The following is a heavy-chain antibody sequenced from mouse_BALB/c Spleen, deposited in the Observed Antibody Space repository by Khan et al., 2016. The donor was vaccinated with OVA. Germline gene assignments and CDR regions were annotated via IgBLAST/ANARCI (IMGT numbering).Heavy chain of an antibody. CDR3: ARQPYYHYNIMDY. CDR1: GFSLTNYG. D-gene: IGHD2-10*01. J-gene: IGHJ4*01. V-gene: IGHV2-6-1*01. Sequence: VQLVETGPGLVAPSQSLSITCTISGFSLTNYGVHWVRQPPGKGLEWLVVIWSDGSTTYNSDLKSRLNISKDNSKSQVFLKMNSLQTDGTAMYYCARQPYYHYNIMDYWGQGTSVTVAS. CDR2: IWSDGST.